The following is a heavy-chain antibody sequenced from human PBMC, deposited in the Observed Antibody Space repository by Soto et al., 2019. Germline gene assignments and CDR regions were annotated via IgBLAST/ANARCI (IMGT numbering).Heavy chain of an antibody. CDR2: ISGGGNPT. D-gene: IGHD3-22*01. V-gene: IGHV3-23*01. Sequence: EVQLLESGGGLVQPGGSLRLSCAASGFTFSRFGMSWVRQAPGKGLEWVSGISGGGNPTYYSDSVKGRFTISRDSAKNTLYLQMNSLRTEDTAVYYCAKDITYDSSGYDSWGQGTLVTVSS. CDR3: AKDITYDSSGYDS. J-gene: IGHJ4*02. CDR1: GFTFSRFG.